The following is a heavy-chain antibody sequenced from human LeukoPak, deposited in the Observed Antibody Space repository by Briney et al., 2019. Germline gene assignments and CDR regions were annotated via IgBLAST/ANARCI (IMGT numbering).Heavy chain of an antibody. Sequence: PGGSLRLSCAASGFTFSNYAMNWVRQAPGKGLEWVSFISNSGSAIYYADSVKGRFTISRDNAKNSLYLQMNSLRAEDTAVYYCARAVAVPGGNWFDPWGQGTLVTVSS. CDR3: ARAVAVPGGNWFDP. CDR2: ISNSGSAI. CDR1: GFTFSNYA. V-gene: IGHV3-48*03. J-gene: IGHJ5*02. D-gene: IGHD2-2*01.